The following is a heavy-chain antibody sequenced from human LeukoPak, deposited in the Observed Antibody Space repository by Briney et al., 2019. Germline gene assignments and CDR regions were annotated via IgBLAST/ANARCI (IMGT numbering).Heavy chain of an antibody. D-gene: IGHD6-13*01. J-gene: IGHJ4*02. V-gene: IGHV3-23*01. Sequence: GGSLRLSCAASGFTFSNYGRSWVRQAPGKGQEWVSAISGSGGSTYYADSVKGRFTISRDNAKNSLYLQMNSLRAEDTAVYYCAKGSSPFDYWGQGTLVTVSS. CDR2: ISGSGGST. CDR3: AKGSSPFDY. CDR1: GFTFSNYG.